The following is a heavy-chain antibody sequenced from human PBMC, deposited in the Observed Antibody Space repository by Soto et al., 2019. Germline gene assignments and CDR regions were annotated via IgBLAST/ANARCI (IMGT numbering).Heavy chain of an antibody. CDR1: GFSLRSYW. CDR3: VVVTDPYDH. CDR2: INQEGRES. J-gene: IGHJ4*02. D-gene: IGHD2-21*02. Sequence: GGSLRLSCVASGFSLRSYWMMWVRQAPGKGLEWVANINQEGRESHYVDSVKGRFTISRDNAKNSLYLQMNSLRVEDTGLYYCVVVTDPYDHWGQGTLVTVSS. V-gene: IGHV3-7*01.